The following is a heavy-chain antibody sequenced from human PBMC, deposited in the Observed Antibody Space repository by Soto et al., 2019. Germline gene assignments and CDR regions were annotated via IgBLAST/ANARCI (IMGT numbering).Heavy chain of an antibody. CDR1: GFTFSSYG. CDR2: IWYDGSNK. CDR3: ARAPYYDFWSGYYWSSNLNYYMDV. V-gene: IGHV3-33*01. D-gene: IGHD3-3*01. J-gene: IGHJ6*03. Sequence: GSLRLSCAASGFTFSSYGMHWVRQAPGKGLEWVAVIWYDGSNKYYADSVKGRFTISRDNSKNTLYLQMNSLRAEDTAVYYCARAPYYDFWSGYYWSSNLNYYMDVW.